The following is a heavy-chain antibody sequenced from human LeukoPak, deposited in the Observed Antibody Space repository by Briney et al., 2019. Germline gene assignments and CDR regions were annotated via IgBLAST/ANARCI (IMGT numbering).Heavy chain of an antibody. J-gene: IGHJ4*02. CDR1: GFTFSSYS. CDR3: ARDLSRGVGATR. Sequence: GGSLRLSCAASGFTFSSYSMNWVRQAPGKGLGWVSSISSSSSYIYYADSVKGRFTISRDNAKNSLYLQMNSLRAEDTAVYYCARDLSRGVGATRWGQGTLVTVSS. D-gene: IGHD1-26*01. CDR2: ISSSSSYI. V-gene: IGHV3-21*01.